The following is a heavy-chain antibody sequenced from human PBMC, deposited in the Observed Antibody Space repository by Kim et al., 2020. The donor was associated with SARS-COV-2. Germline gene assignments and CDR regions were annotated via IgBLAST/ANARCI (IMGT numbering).Heavy chain of an antibody. CDR1: GGSISSSSYY. Sequence: SETLSLTCTVSGGSISSSSYYWGWIRQPPGKGLEWIGSIYYSGSTYYNPSLKSRVTISVDTSKNQFSLKLSSVTAADTAVYYCARLYSSGFVRDWGQGTLVTVSS. D-gene: IGHD6-19*01. CDR3: ARLYSSGFVRD. V-gene: IGHV4-39*01. J-gene: IGHJ4*02. CDR2: IYYSGST.